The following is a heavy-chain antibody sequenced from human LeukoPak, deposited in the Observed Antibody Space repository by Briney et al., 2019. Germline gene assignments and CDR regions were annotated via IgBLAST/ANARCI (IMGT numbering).Heavy chain of an antibody. J-gene: IGHJ4*02. Sequence: GGSLRLSCAASGFTFSSYAMSWVRQAPGKGLEWVSTLSGSGASTSYADSVKGRFTISRDDSKNTLYLQMNSLRAEDTARYYCAKQKGYCSGGSCYYSDYWGQGTLVTVSS. CDR3: AKQKGYCSGGSCYYSDY. CDR2: LSGSGAST. CDR1: GFTFSSYA. D-gene: IGHD2-15*01. V-gene: IGHV3-23*01.